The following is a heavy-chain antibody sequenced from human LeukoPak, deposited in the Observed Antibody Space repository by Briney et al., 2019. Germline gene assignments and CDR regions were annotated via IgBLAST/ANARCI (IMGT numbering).Heavy chain of an antibody. CDR3: ATLDSTKSVF. Sequence: AGSLRLSCVASEFRFGRDWISWVRQAPGKGLEWVACIKQDGSEEYYVGSVRGRFTVSVDNGKNSLYLQMNSLRAEDTARYYCATLDSTKSVFWGRGTAVTVSS. CDR1: EFRFGRDW. D-gene: IGHD2-2*01. V-gene: IGHV3-7*01. J-gene: IGHJ1*01. CDR2: IKQDGSEE.